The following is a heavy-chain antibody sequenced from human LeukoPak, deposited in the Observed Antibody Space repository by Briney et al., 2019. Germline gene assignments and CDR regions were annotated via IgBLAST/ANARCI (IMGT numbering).Heavy chain of an antibody. CDR2: ISAYNGNT. Sequence: ASVKVSCKASGYTFTSYGISWVRQAPGQGLEWMGWISAYNGNTNYAQKLQGRVTMTTDTSTSTAYMELRSLRSDDTAVYYCARDRRSVVRGRDYYGMDVWGQGTTVTVSS. CDR1: GYTFTSYG. V-gene: IGHV1-18*01. J-gene: IGHJ6*02. D-gene: IGHD3-10*02. CDR3: ARDRRSVVRGRDYYGMDV.